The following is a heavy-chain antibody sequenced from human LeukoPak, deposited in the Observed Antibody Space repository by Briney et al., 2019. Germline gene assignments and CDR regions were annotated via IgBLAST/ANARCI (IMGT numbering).Heavy chain of an antibody. CDR3: AGYVLWFDP. CDR1: GGSINSGSYY. D-gene: IGHD3-16*01. Sequence: SQTLSLTCTVSGGSINSGSYYWSWIRQPAGKGLGWMGHFYTSGHTSYNPSLKSRVTISVDTSKNQFSLKMNSVTAADTAVYYCAGYVLWFDPWGQGTLVTVSS. CDR2: FYTSGHT. J-gene: IGHJ5*02. V-gene: IGHV4-61*09.